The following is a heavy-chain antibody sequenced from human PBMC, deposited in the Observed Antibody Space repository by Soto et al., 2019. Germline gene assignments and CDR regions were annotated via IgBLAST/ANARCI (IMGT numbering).Heavy chain of an antibody. CDR3: AKGGSSSSSGDAFEH. Sequence: QVKLVESGGGVVQPGRSLRLSCAASGLPFSSHGMHWVRQAPGKGLEWVAMISNDGSNKYYAESVKGRFAISRDNSKNTVWLQMNSLRVEDTAIYCCAKGGSSSSSGDAFEHWGQGTMVTVSS. J-gene: IGHJ3*01. CDR2: ISNDGSNK. D-gene: IGHD6-6*01. V-gene: IGHV3-30*18. CDR1: GLPFSSHG.